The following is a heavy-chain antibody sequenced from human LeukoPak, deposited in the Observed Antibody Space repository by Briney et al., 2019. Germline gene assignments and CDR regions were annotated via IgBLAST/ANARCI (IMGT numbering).Heavy chain of an antibody. CDR3: ARDYYGSGSYSLIDY. D-gene: IGHD3-10*01. CDR2: INPGGGST. J-gene: IGHJ4*02. V-gene: IGHV1-46*01. CDR1: GYSFSSYG. Sequence: ASVKVSCKASGYSFSSYGITWVRQAPGQGLEWMGIINPGGGSTTYAQKFQGRVTMTRDTSTSTVYMELSSLRSEDTAVYYCARDYYGSGSYSLIDYWGQGTLVTVSS.